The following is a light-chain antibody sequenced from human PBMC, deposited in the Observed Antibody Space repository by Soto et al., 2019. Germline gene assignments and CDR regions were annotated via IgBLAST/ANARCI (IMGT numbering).Light chain of an antibody. J-gene: IGLJ2*01. Sequence: QSVLTQPRSVSGSPGQSVTLSCTGTSSDVGGYNYVSWYQQHPGKAPKLMIYDVSKRPSGVPDRFSGSKSGNTASLTISGLQAEDEADYCCCSYEGSYTLVFGGGTKVTVL. CDR1: SSDVGGYNY. V-gene: IGLV2-11*01. CDR3: CSYEGSYTLV. CDR2: DVS.